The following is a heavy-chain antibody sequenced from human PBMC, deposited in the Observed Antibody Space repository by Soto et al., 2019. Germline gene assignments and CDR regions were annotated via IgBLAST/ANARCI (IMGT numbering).Heavy chain of an antibody. V-gene: IGHV1-46*01. CDR2: INPSGGST. J-gene: IGHJ5*02. CDR1: GYTFTSYY. Sequence: GASVKVSCKASGYTFTSYYMHWVRQAPGQGLEWMGIINPSGGSTSYAQKFQGRVTMTRDTSTSTVYMELSSLRSEDTAVYYCARDALWLGELLSGWFDPWGQGTLVTVSS. D-gene: IGHD3-10*01. CDR3: ARDALWLGELLSGWFDP.